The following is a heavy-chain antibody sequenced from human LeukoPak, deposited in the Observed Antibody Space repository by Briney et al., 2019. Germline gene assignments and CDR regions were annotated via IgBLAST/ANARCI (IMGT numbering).Heavy chain of an antibody. CDR1: GFSFKDYG. CDR2: INWNGGST. V-gene: IGHV3-9*01. Sequence: PGGSLRLSCAATGFSFKDYGMHWVRRPPGKGLEWVSAINWNGGSTDYADSVKGRFTISRDNAKNSPYLQLSSLRPEDTAVYYCAKHLRATNTYSFFGLDVWGLGTTVTVSS. J-gene: IGHJ6*02. D-gene: IGHD1-26*01. CDR3: AKHLRATNTYSFFGLDV.